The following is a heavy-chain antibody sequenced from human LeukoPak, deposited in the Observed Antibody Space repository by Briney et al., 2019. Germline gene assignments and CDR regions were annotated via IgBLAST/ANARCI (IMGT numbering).Heavy chain of an antibody. D-gene: IGHD5-18*01. V-gene: IGHV3-74*01. CDR1: GFTFTTYW. CDR2: INSDGSIT. CDR3: ARDAVDTANAV. J-gene: IGHJ6*02. Sequence: GGSLRLSCAASGFTFTTYWMHWVRQAPGKGLVWVSHINSDGSITSFADSVKGRFTISRDNAKNTLYLQMNSLRAEDTAVYYCARDAVDTANAVWGQGTTVTVSS.